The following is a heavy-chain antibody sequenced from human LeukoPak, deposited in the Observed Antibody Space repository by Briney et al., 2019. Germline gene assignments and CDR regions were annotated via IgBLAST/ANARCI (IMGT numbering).Heavy chain of an antibody. V-gene: IGHV1-8*01. CDR1: GYTFTSYN. CDR3: ARTKTDHDAFDI. Sequence: ASVKVSCKASGYTFTSYNINWVRQATGQGREWMGWMNPKSGNTGYAQKFQGRVTMTRYTSISTAYMELSSLRSEDTAVYYCARTKTDHDAFDIWGQGTMVTVSS. CDR2: MNPKSGNT. J-gene: IGHJ3*02. D-gene: IGHD2-8*01.